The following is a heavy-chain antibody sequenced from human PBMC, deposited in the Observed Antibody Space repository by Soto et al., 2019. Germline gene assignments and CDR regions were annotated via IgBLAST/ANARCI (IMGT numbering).Heavy chain of an antibody. D-gene: IGHD3-16*01. CDR1: GFTFSSYS. J-gene: IGHJ4*02. CDR3: ARDSTLISY. V-gene: IGHV3-48*01. Sequence: EVQLVESGGGLVQPGGSLRLSCAASGFTFSSYSMNWVRQAPGKGLEWVSYISSSSSTTYYADSVKGRFTISRDNAKNSLCLQMNSLRAEDTAVNYCARDSTLISYWGQGTLVTVSS. CDR2: ISSSSSTT.